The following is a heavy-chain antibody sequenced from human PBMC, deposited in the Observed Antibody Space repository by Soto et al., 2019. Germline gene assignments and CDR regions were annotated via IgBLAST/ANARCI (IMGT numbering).Heavy chain of an antibody. Sequence: QVQLVQSGAEEKKPGASVKVSCKASVYTFTSYAMHWGRQAAGQRLEWMGWINAGNGNTKYSQKFQGRVTITRDTSASTDYMELSSLRSEDTAVYYCASESYGGEFDYWGQGTLVTVSS. CDR1: VYTFTSYA. D-gene: IGHD4-17*01. J-gene: IGHJ4*02. CDR3: ASESYGGEFDY. CDR2: INAGNGNT. V-gene: IGHV1-3*05.